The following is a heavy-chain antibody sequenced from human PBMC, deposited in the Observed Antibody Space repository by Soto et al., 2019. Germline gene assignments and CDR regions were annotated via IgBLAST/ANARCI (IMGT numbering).Heavy chain of an antibody. D-gene: IGHD1-7*01. J-gene: IGHJ1*01. Sequence: VQLQGSGPGLVKPSQTLSLTCTVSGASVNTGDYYWSYIRQSPGKGLEWLGYIFYSGDTYYNPSPKSRATISLNTSRNQISLTLTSVTDAYTAVYFCVGTGTTDDFWGQGTLVTVSS. V-gene: IGHV4-30-4*01. CDR3: VGTGTTDDF. CDR2: IFYSGDT. CDR1: GASVNTGDYY.